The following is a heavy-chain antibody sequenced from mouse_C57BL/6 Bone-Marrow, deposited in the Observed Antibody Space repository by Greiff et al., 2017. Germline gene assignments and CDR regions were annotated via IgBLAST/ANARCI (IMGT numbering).Heavy chain of an antibody. Sequence: VKLQESGAELVRPGASVKLSCKASGYTFTDYYINWVKQRPGQGLEWIARIYPGSGNTYYNEKFKGKATLTAEKSSSTAYMQLSSLTSEDSAVYFCARHYDYDRAWFAYWGQGTLVTVSA. V-gene: IGHV1-76*01. J-gene: IGHJ3*01. D-gene: IGHD2-4*01. CDR2: IYPGSGNT. CDR1: GYTFTDYY. CDR3: ARHYDYDRAWFAY.